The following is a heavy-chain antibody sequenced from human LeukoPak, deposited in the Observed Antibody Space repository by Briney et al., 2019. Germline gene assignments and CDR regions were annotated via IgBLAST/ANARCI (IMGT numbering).Heavy chain of an antibody. D-gene: IGHD6-19*01. J-gene: IGHJ4*02. V-gene: IGHV3-7*01. CDR1: GFTFNNYW. Sequence: GGTLRLSCAASGFTFNNYWMTWVRPAPGQGLEWVANIKPDGSEKYYVDSGKGRFTISRDNAENSLYLQMNSLRVEDTAIYNCAGPYSSGPPFDYWGQGTLVTVSS. CDR3: AGPYSSGPPFDY. CDR2: IKPDGSEK.